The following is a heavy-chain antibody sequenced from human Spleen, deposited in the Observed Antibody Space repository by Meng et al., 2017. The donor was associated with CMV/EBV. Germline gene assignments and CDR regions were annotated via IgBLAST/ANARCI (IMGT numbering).Heavy chain of an antibody. V-gene: IGHV1-2*02. CDR2: INPNSGGT. D-gene: IGHD2-2*01. CDR1: GYTFTGYY. Sequence: ASVKVSCKASGYTFTGYYMFWVRQVPGQGLEWMGWINPNSGGTNYAQNFQGRVTMTRDTSISTAYMELSRLRSDDTAVYYCARGLGCSSASCNYYYGLDVWGQGTTVTVSS. J-gene: IGHJ6*02. CDR3: ARGLGCSSASCNYYYGLDV.